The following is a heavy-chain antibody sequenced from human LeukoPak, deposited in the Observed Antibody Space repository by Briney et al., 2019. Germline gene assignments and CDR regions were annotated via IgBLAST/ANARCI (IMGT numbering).Heavy chain of an antibody. CDR2: ISSSGSYI. D-gene: IGHD5-24*01. Sequence: GGSLRLSCAASGFTFSSYSMNWVRQAPGKGLEWVSSISSSGSYIYYADSVKGRFTISRDNAKNSLYLQMNSLRAEDTAIYYCTRVGYIDEGIDYWGQGTLVTVSS. CDR3: TRVGYIDEGIDY. J-gene: IGHJ4*02. V-gene: IGHV3-21*06. CDR1: GFTFSSYS.